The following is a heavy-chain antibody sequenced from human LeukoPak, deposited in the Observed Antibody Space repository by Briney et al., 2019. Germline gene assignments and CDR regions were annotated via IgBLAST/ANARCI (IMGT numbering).Heavy chain of an antibody. CDR1: GYTFTNYD. Sequence: ASVKVSCKASGYTFTNYDINWVRQATGQGLEWMGWRNPNRGNTGYAQKFQGRVTMTRNTSISTAYMELSSLRSEDTAVYYCARDSSSGGYYPLDYWGQGTLVTVSS. V-gene: IGHV1-8*01. CDR3: ARDSSSGGYYPLDY. CDR2: RNPNRGNT. D-gene: IGHD1-26*01. J-gene: IGHJ4*02.